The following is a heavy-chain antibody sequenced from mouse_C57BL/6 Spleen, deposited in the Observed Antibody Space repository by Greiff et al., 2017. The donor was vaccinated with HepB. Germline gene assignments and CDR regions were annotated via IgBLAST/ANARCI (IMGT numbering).Heavy chain of an antibody. D-gene: IGHD2-2*01. J-gene: IGHJ4*01. CDR1: GFNIKDYY. Sequence: VQLQQSGAELVRPGASVKLSCTASGFNIKDYYMHWVKQRPEQGLEWIGRIDPEDGDTEYAPKFQGKATMTADTSSSTAYMQLSSLTSEDSAVYYCARGGYGYDGYAMDYWGQGTSVTVSS. CDR2: IDPEDGDT. CDR3: ARGGYGYDGYAMDY. V-gene: IGHV14-1*01.